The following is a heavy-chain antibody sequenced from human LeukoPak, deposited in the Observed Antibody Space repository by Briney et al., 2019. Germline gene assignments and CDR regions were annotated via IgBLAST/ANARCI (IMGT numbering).Heavy chain of an antibody. CDR3: ARVLAAAGPLDGPTEDGNAQNAFDI. J-gene: IGHJ3*02. CDR2: ISSSSIYI. V-gene: IGHV3-21*01. Sequence: GGSLRLSCAASGFTFSSDSMNWVRQAPGKGLEWVSSISSSSIYIYYADSVKGRFTISRDNAKNSLYLQMNSLRAEDTAVYYCARVLAAAGPLDGPTEDGNAQNAFDIWGQGTMVTVSS. D-gene: IGHD6-13*01. CDR1: GFTFSSDS.